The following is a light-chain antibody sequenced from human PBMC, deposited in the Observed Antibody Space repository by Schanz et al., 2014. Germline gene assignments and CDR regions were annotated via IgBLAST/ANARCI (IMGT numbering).Light chain of an antibody. V-gene: IGKV3-15*01. CDR2: GAS. CDR3: QQSDSPPFT. J-gene: IGKJ3*01. CDR1: HSVSTN. Sequence: EILITQSPATLSVSPGQRATLSCRASHSVSTNLAWYQQKPGQAPGVLIYGASTSDTGIPARFSGSGSGTEFTLTISSLQPEDFATYYWQQSDSPPFTFGPGTKVEIK.